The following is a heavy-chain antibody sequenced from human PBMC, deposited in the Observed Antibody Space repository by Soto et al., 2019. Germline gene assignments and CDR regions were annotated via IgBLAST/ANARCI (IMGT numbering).Heavy chain of an antibody. D-gene: IGHD5-18*01. Sequence: QITLKESGPTLVKPTQTLTLTCNVSGVSLSTGGVGVGWIRQPPGKALEWLALIYWDDDQRSSPSLKSRLTITMETFKDPELLTTTNLVSADTATYYFAHMRAAMVDYWGQGTLVTVSS. CDR2: IYWDDDQ. CDR1: GVSLSTGGVG. J-gene: IGHJ4*02. CDR3: AHMRAAMVDY. V-gene: IGHV2-5*02.